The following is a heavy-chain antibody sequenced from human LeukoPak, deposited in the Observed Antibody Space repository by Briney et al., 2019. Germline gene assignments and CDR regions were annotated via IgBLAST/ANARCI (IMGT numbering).Heavy chain of an antibody. Sequence: SETLSLTCTVSGVPISSYYWSWIRQPPGKGLEWIGYIYYSGSTNYNPSLKSRVTISADTSKNQFSLNLSSVTAADTAIYYCARDLFRGDNSGDYWGQGTLVTVSS. CDR2: IYYSGST. V-gene: IGHV4-59*01. CDR1: GVPISSYY. J-gene: IGHJ4*02. CDR3: ARDLFRGDNSGDY. D-gene: IGHD4-23*01.